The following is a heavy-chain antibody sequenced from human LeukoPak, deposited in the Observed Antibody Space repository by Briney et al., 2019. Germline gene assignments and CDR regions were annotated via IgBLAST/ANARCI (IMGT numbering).Heavy chain of an antibody. D-gene: IGHD3-10*01. CDR1: GGSISSYY. V-gene: IGHV4-59*08. CDR2: IYYSGST. J-gene: IGHJ6*03. Sequence: SETLSLTCTVSGGSISSYYWSWIRQPPGKGLECIGYIYYSGSTNYNPSLKSRVTISVDTSKNQFSLKLSSVSAADTAVYYCARSGLGMVRGADTRLLGYYYMDVWGKGTTVTISS. CDR3: ARSGLGMVRGADTRLLGYYYMDV.